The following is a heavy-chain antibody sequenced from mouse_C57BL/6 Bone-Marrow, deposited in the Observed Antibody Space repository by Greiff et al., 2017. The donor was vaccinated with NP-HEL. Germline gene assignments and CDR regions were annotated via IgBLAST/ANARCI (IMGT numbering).Heavy chain of an antibody. D-gene: IGHD1-1*01. CDR1: GYTFTSYW. Sequence: VQLQQPGAELVKPGASVTLSCKASGYTFTSYWMHWVKQRPGRGLEWIGRIDPNSGGTKYNEKFKGKATLTVDKPSSTAYMQLSSLTSEESAVYDCERDITKVVAKGYFDYWGQGTTLTVSS. J-gene: IGHJ2*01. CDR2: IDPNSGGT. V-gene: IGHV1-72*01. CDR3: ERDITKVVAKGYFDY.